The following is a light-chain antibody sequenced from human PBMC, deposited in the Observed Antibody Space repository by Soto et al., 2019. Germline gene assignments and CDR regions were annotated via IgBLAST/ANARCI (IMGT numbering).Light chain of an antibody. J-gene: IGKJ2*01. V-gene: IGKV3-15*01. CDR3: HQYDDGPYT. CDR1: QSVSSN. CDR2: DAS. Sequence: EVVMTQSPATLSVSPGERATLSCRASQSVSSNLAWYQQKPGQDPRLLIYDASKRATGIPVRFSGSGSGTEFTLTISSLQSEDFAVYYCHQYDDGPYTFGQGTKVDIK.